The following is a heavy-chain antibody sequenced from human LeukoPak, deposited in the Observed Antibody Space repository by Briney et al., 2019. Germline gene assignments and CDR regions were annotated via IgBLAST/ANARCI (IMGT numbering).Heavy chain of an antibody. CDR3: TREGANYGVTGDV. D-gene: IGHD3-10*01. CDR2: INAYNGNT. V-gene: IGHV1-18*04. Sequence: GASVNVSCKASGYSFTRYGFNWVRQAPGQGLEWMGWINAYNGNTKYAQKVQARVTMTTDTSTSTAYMELRSLRSDDTAVYYCTREGANYGVTGDVRGQGTTVIVSS. CDR1: GYSFTRYG. J-gene: IGHJ6*02.